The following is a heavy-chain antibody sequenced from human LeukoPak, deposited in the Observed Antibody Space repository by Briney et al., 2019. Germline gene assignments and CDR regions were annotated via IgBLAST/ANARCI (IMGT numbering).Heavy chain of an antibody. CDR2: IIPIFGTA. CDR1: GGTFSSYA. CDR3: ARLAAGPTDAFDI. J-gene: IGHJ3*02. D-gene: IGHD6-13*01. Sequence: SVKVSCKASGGTFSSYAISWVRQATGQGLEWMGGIIPIFGTANYAQKFQGRVTITADESTRTAYMELSSLRSEDTAVYYCARLAAGPTDAFDIWGQGTMVTVSS. V-gene: IGHV1-69*13.